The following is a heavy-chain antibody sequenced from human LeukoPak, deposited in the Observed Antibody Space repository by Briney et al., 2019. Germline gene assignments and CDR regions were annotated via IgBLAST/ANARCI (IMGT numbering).Heavy chain of an antibody. J-gene: IGHJ4*02. CDR2: VYTSGST. Sequence: SETLSPTCTVSGGSISGYYWNWIRQPAGKGLEWIGHVYTSGSTTYSPSLKSRVTLSVDTSKNQFSLRLDSVTAADAAVYYCARGSSQLEPFDYWGQGTLVTVSS. V-gene: IGHV4-4*07. CDR3: ARGSSQLEPFDY. D-gene: IGHD6-6*01. CDR1: GGSISGYY.